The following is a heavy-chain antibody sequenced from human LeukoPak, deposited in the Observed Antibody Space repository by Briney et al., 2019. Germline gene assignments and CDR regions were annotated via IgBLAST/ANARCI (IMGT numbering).Heavy chain of an antibody. D-gene: IGHD3-22*01. J-gene: IGHJ4*02. CDR3: ARDVSVVVLSSTPTQIDY. Sequence: GGSLRLSCAASGFTFSNYAMHWVRQAPGKGLEWVAVISYDANDKYYADSVEGRFTISRDNSKNTLYLQMNNLRAEDTAVYYCARDVSVVVLSSTPTQIDYWGQGTLVTVSS. CDR1: GFTFSNYA. V-gene: IGHV3-30*04. CDR2: ISYDANDK.